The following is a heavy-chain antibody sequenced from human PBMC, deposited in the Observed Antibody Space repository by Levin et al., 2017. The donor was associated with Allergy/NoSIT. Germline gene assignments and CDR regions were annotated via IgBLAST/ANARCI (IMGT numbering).Heavy chain of an antibody. Sequence: PGGSLRLSCAASGFTLSSNSMNWVRQAPGKGLEWVSYISSTSSSIYYADSVRGRFTISRDNAKNSLYLQMNSLRDEDTAVYYCARDGDIVTTSSDYYYYGMDVWGQGTTVTVSS. CDR2: ISSTSSSI. D-gene: IGHD5-12*01. V-gene: IGHV3-48*02. J-gene: IGHJ6*02. CDR3: ARDGDIVTTSSDYYYYGMDV. CDR1: GFTLSSNS.